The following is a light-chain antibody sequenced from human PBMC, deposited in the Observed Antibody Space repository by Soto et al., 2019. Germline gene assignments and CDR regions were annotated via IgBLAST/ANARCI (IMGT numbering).Light chain of an antibody. CDR2: RAS. CDR3: HQYDVSPWT. V-gene: IGKV3-20*01. Sequence: ENVLTQSPDTLSLSPGERATLSCRASQSVGRRHLAWYHQKPGQAPRVLIVRASDRATGIPDRVSGSGSGTDFTLTIFRLEPEDSGMYYCHQYDVSPWTFGQGTKVEIK. CDR1: QSVGRRH. J-gene: IGKJ1*01.